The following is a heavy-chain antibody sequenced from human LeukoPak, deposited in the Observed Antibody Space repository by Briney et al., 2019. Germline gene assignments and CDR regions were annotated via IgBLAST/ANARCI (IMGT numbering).Heavy chain of an antibody. V-gene: IGHV4-59*01. D-gene: IGHD3-10*01. CDR3: VRGGYYGSGNDFRFDP. J-gene: IGHJ5*02. CDR1: GGSFSGYY. Sequence: SETLSLTCAVYGGSFSGYYWSWIRQPPGKGLEWIGYIYYSGSTNYKPSLKSRVTISVDTSKNQFSLKLNSVTAADTAVYYCVRGGYYGSGNDFRFDPWGQGTLVTVSS. CDR2: IYYSGST.